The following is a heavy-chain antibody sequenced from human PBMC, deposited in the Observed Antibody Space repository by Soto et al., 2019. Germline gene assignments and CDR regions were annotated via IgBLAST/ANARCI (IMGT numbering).Heavy chain of an antibody. J-gene: IGHJ4*02. Sequence: SETRSLTCTVTDDSITSHSYYWGWIRQSPGREMQWIGTMHHTGTTSYNPSLQSRATIAIDASKNQMFLKLLSVTAADTAVYYCARFLGEQRKRDFVGFHYWGQGILVTVS. CDR3: ARFLGEQRKRDFVGFHY. CDR2: MHHTGTT. V-gene: IGHV4-39*01. CDR1: DDSITSHSYY. D-gene: IGHD3-3*01.